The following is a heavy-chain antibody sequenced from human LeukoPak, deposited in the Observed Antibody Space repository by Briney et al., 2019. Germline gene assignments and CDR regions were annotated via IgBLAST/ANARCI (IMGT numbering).Heavy chain of an antibody. Sequence: GGSLRLSCAASGFTFSSYSMNWVRQAPGKGLEWVSSISSSSSYIYYADSVKGRFTISRDNAKNSLYLQMNSLRAEDTDVYYCARGGYYGSGSYYNFFDYWGQGTLVTVSS. V-gene: IGHV3-21*01. CDR3: ARGGYYGSGSYYNFFDY. CDR1: GFTFSSYS. CDR2: ISSSSSYI. D-gene: IGHD3-10*01. J-gene: IGHJ4*02.